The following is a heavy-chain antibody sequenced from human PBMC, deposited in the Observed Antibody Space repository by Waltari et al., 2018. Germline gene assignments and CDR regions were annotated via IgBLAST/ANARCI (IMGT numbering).Heavy chain of an antibody. Sequence: EVQLVESGGGLVQPGRSLRLSCAASGFTFDDYAMHWVRQAPGKGLEWVSGISWNSGSIGYADSVKGRFNISRDNAKNSLYLQMNSLRAEDTALYYCATLYSSSNYYFDYWGQGTLVTVSS. J-gene: IGHJ4*02. V-gene: IGHV3-9*01. D-gene: IGHD6-6*01. CDR3: ATLYSSSNYYFDY. CDR1: GFTFDDYA. CDR2: ISWNSGSI.